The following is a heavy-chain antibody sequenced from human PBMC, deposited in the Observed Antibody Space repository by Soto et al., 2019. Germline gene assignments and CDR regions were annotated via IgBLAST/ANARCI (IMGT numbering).Heavy chain of an antibody. CDR3: ARWGGLSCSGGECFKKPFDY. CDR2: IIPISGTT. D-gene: IGHD2-15*01. J-gene: IGHJ4*02. CDR1: GGTFNNYA. V-gene: IGHV1-69*06. Sequence: QVQLVQSGAEVKKPESSMKVSCKPSGGTFNNYAINWVRQSPGQGLEWMGGIIPISGTTKYAQKFQGRVTITADKSTSTAYMDLSRLRSEDTDIYYCARWGGLSCSGGECFKKPFDYWGQGTLVTVSS.